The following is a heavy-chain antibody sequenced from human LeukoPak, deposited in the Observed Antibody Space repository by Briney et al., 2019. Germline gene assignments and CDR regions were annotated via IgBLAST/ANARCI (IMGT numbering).Heavy chain of an antibody. CDR2: IRSKAYGGTT. CDR3: TTLIVVVPAAIDY. CDR1: GFTFSDYA. V-gene: IGHV3-49*04. J-gene: IGHJ4*02. D-gene: IGHD2-2*01. Sequence: GGSLRLSCTASGFTFSDYAMSWVRQAPGKGLEWVGFIRSKAYGGTTEYAASVKGRFTISRDDSKSIAYLQMNSLKTEDTAVYYCTTLIVVVPAAIDYWGQGTLVTVSS.